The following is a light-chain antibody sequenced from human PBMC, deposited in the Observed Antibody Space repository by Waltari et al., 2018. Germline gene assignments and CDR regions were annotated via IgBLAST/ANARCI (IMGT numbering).Light chain of an antibody. V-gene: IGLV2-14*03. CDR3: SSYISSSTLEL. J-gene: IGLJ2*01. CDR1: SSDVGAYNY. CDR2: DVS. Sequence: QSALTQPASVSGSPGQSITLSCTGTSSDVGAYNYVSWYQQHPGKAPKLIIFDVSNRPSGVSNRFSGSKSGNTASLTISGLQVEDEADYYCSSYISSSTLELFGGGTSLTVL.